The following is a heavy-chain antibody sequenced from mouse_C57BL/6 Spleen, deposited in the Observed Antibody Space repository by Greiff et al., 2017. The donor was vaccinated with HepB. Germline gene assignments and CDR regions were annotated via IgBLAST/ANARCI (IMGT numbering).Heavy chain of an antibody. J-gene: IGHJ4*01. D-gene: IGHD1-1*01. CDR3: ASSTPYGSSYYYAMDY. V-gene: IGHV14-2*01. CDR1: GFNIKDYY. CDR2: IDPEDGET. Sequence: EVKLMESGAELVKPGASVKLSCTASGFNIKDYYMHWVKQRTEQGLEWIGRIDPEDGETKYAPKFQGKSTITADTSSNTAYLQLSSLTSEDTAVYYCASSTPYGSSYYYAMDYWGQGTSVTVSS.